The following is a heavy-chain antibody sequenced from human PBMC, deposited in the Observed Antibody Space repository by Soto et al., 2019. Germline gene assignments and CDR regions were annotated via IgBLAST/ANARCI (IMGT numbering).Heavy chain of an antibody. CDR2: VSRTGDRT. Sequence: EVQLLESGGGLVQPGGSLRLSCVASRFSFSSYEMSWVRQAAGKGLEWVSRVSRTGDRTNYAGSVKGRFTVSRDNFKNTLYLEMDSLTPEDTAIYYCARGGGYCTPTSCAIDSWGRGTPVTVSS. CDR1: RFSFSSYE. D-gene: IGHD2-8*01. CDR3: ARGGGYCTPTSCAIDS. J-gene: IGHJ4*02. V-gene: IGHV3-23*01.